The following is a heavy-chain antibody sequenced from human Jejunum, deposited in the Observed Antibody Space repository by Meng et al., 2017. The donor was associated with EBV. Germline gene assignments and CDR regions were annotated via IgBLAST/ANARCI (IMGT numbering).Heavy chain of an antibody. J-gene: IGHJ4*02. CDR3: AKLLKY. Sequence: EVSLLESGGGLVQPGGSLRLSCAASGFTFSSSAMSWVRQAPGKGLEWVSVISGSAGSTYYADSVKGRFTISRDTSNNTLYLQMNSLRAEDTAIYYCAKLLKYWGQGTLVTVSS. CDR1: GFTFSSSA. CDR2: ISGSAGST. V-gene: IGHV3-23*01.